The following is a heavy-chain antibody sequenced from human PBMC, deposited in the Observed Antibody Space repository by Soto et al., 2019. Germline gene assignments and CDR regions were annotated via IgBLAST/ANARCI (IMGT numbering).Heavy chain of an antibody. V-gene: IGHV3-23*01. Sequence: PGGSLRLSCAASGFTFSSYAMSWVRQAPGKGLEWVSAISGSGGSTYYADSVKGRFTISRDNSKNTLYLQMNSLRAEDTAVYYCASHSSSFDYYYYGMDVWGQGTTVTVSS. D-gene: IGHD6-13*01. CDR3: ASHSSSFDYYYYGMDV. J-gene: IGHJ6*02. CDR2: ISGSGGST. CDR1: GFTFSSYA.